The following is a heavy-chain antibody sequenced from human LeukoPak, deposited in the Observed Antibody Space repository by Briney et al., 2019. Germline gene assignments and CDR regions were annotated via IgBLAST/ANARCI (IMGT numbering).Heavy chain of an antibody. D-gene: IGHD3/OR15-3a*01. J-gene: IGHJ5*02. CDR2: IYYSGST. CDR1: GGSISSSSYY. CDR3: ARGVRFWTSVAWFDP. Sequence: PSETLSLTCTVSGGSISSSSYYWGWIRQPPGKGLEWIGSIYYSGSTYYNPSRKSRVTISVGTSKNQFSLKLSYVTAAGPAVYFCARGVRFWTSVAWFDPWGQGTLVTVPS. V-gene: IGHV4-39*07.